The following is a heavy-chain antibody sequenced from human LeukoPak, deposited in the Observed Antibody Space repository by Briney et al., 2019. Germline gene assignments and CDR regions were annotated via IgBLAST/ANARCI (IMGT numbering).Heavy chain of an antibody. CDR1: GFTFNTYT. J-gene: IGHJ4*02. D-gene: IGHD6-13*01. CDR2: ISRSGGST. CDR3: AKGGIPAGPGY. Sequence: GGSLRLSCAASGFTFNTYTMSWVRQAPGKGLEWVSAISRSGGSTYYADSVKGRFTISRDNSKNTLYLQMNSLRAEDTAVYYCAKGGIPAGPGYWGQGTLVTVSS. V-gene: IGHV3-23*01.